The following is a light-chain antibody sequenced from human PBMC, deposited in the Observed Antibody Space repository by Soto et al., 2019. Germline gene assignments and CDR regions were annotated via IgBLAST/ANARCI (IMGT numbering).Light chain of an antibody. CDR1: SSNIGAGYE. Sequence: QSVLTQPPSVSEAPGQRVTISCTGSSSNIGAGYEAHWYQQVPGTAPKLLIYENNNRPSGVPDRVSGSKSGTSASLAITGLQAEDEAEYYCQSYDSSLSGDVFGTGTKLTVL. CDR2: ENN. J-gene: IGLJ1*01. CDR3: QSYDSSLSGDV. V-gene: IGLV1-40*01.